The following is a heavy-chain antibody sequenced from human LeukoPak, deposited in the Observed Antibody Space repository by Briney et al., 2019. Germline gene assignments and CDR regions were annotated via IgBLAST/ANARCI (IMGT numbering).Heavy chain of an antibody. V-gene: IGHV4-4*07. CDR2: IYTSGST. CDR3: AIEVYRTNYDGSNYYYYYMYV. CDR1: GGSISSYY. Sequence: SETLSLTCTVSGGSISSYYWSWIRQPAGKGLEWIGRIYTSGSTNYNPSLKSRVTMSVDTSKNQFSLKLSSVTAADTAVYYCAIEVYRTNYDGSNYYYYYMYVWGKGTTVTVSS. J-gene: IGHJ6*03. D-gene: IGHD3-10*01.